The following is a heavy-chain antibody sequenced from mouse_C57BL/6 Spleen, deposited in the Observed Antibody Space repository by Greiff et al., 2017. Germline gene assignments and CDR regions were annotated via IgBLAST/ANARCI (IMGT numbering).Heavy chain of an antibody. CDR3: ARWAMDY. V-gene: IGHV1-63*01. Sequence: QVQLKQSGAELVRPGTSVKMSCKASGYTFTNYWIGWAKQRPGHGLEWIGDIYPGGGYTNYNEKFKGKATLTADKSSSTAHMELLSLTSEDFAVYYCARWAMDYWGQGTSVTVSS. J-gene: IGHJ4*01. CDR1: GYTFTNYW. CDR2: IYPGGGYT.